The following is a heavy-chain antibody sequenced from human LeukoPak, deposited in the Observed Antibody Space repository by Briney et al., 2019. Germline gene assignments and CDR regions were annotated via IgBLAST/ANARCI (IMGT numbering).Heavy chain of an antibody. CDR3: ARDRTYYDFWSGYHHDAFDI. CDR1: GGSISSYY. CDR2: IYYSGST. D-gene: IGHD3-3*01. V-gene: IGHV4-59*01. Sequence: SETLSLTCTVSGGSISSYYWSWIRQPPGKRLEWIGYIYYSGSTNYNPSLKSRVTISVDTSKNQFSLKLSSVTAADTAVYYCARDRTYYDFWSGYHHDAFDIWGQGTMVTVSS. J-gene: IGHJ3*02.